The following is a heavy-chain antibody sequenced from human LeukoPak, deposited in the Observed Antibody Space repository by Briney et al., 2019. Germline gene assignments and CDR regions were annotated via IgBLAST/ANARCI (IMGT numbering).Heavy chain of an antibody. D-gene: IGHD4-17*01. J-gene: IGHJ6*03. CDR3: ATPYGDYAHYYYMDV. CDR1: GYTFTSYG. Sequence: ASVKVSCKASGYTFTSYGISWVRQAPGQGLEWMGWISAYNGNTNYAQKLQGRVTMTTDTSTSTAYMELSSLRSEDTAVYYCATPYGDYAHYYYMDVWGKGTTVTISS. CDR2: ISAYNGNT. V-gene: IGHV1-18*01.